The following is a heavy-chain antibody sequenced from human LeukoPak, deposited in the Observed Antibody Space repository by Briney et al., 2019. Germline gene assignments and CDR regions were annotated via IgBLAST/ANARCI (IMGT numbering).Heavy chain of an antibody. CDR2: IKEDGSEK. CDR3: AGDHATGYFDY. J-gene: IGHJ4*02. V-gene: IGHV3-7*01. CDR1: GFTFSDYW. Sequence: GGSLRLSCAASGFTFSDYWMTWVRQAPGKGLQWVANIKEDGSEKYYVDSVKGRFTISRDNAKNSLFLQMNSLGVEDTAVYYCAGDHATGYFDYWGQGALVTVSS. D-gene: IGHD2-15*01.